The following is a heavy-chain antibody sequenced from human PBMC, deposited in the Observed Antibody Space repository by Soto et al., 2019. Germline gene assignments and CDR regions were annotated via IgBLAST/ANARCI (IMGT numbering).Heavy chain of an antibody. V-gene: IGHV1-18*01. Sequence: AGVEVSYKXSGCTFTSYWISWVGQAPGEGLEGMGWIRAYKGNTNYAQKLHARVTMTTDTSTSTAYMDLRSLSSDDTAVYYSARRFELLDYYDSSGDCFDPWGQGTLVTVSS. CDR3: ARRFELLDYYDSSGDCFDP. J-gene: IGHJ5*02. CDR2: IRAYKGNT. D-gene: IGHD3-22*01. CDR1: GCTFTSYW.